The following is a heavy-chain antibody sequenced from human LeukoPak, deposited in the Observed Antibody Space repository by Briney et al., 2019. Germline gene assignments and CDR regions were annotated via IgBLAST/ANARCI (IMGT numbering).Heavy chain of an antibody. CDR1: GGSISSYY. Sequence: SETLSLTCTVSGGSISSYYGSWIRQPPGKGLEWIGYAYFSGSTTYNPSLKSRVTISVDTSKNQFSLKLSSVTAADTAVYYCARVNYDFWSGYPKYYYGMDVWGQGTTVTVSS. CDR2: AYFSGST. V-gene: IGHV4-59*01. CDR3: ARVNYDFWSGYPKYYYGMDV. D-gene: IGHD3-3*01. J-gene: IGHJ6*02.